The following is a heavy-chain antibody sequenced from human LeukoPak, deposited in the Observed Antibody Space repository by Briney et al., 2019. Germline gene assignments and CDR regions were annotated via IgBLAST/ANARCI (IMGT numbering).Heavy chain of an antibody. V-gene: IGHV4-30-4*08. J-gene: IGHJ3*02. CDR3: ARAVGPDAFDI. D-gene: IGHD1-26*01. CDR1: GGLISSGDYY. CDR2: IYYSGST. Sequence: SETLSLTCTVSGGLISSGDYYWSWIRQPPGKGLEWIGYIYYSGSTYYNPSLKSRVTISVDTSKNQFSLKLSSVTAADTAVYYCARAVGPDAFDIWGQGTMVTVSS.